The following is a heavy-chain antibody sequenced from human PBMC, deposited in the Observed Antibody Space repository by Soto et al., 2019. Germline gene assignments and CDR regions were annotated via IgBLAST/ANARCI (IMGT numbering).Heavy chain of an antibody. J-gene: IGHJ4*02. Sequence: QLQLQESGPGLVKPSETLSLTCTVSGGSISSSSYYWGWIRQPPGKGLEWIGSIYYSGSTYYNPSLKSRVTISVDTSKNQFSLKLSSVTAADTAVYYCAVSRQLRLNSSGEGWGQGTLVTVSS. CDR2: IYYSGST. CDR3: AVSRQLRLNSSGEG. CDR1: GGSISSSSYY. V-gene: IGHV4-39*01. D-gene: IGHD6-19*01.